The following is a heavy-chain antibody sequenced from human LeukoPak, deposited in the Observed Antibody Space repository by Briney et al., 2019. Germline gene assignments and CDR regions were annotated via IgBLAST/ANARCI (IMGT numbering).Heavy chain of an antibody. Sequence: SVKVSCKASGGTFSSYAISWERQAPGQGLEWMGGIIPIFGTANYAQKFQGRVTITADESTSTAYMELSSLRSEDTAVYYCARGAYYDSSGWFDYWGQGTLVTVSP. CDR1: GGTFSSYA. CDR3: ARGAYYDSSGWFDY. J-gene: IGHJ4*02. V-gene: IGHV1-69*13. D-gene: IGHD3-22*01. CDR2: IIPIFGTA.